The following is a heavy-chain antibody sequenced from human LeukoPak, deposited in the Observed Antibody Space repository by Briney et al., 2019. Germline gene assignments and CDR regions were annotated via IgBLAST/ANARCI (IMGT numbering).Heavy chain of an antibody. CDR1: GVSVSSGSYY. CDR3: ARDPPYDSSGYYPT. Sequence: SETLSLTCTVSGVSVSSGSYYWSWIRQPPGKGLEWIGYIYYSGSTNYNPSLKSRVTISVDTSKNQFSLKLRSVTAADTAVYYCARDPPYDSSGYYPTWGQGTLVTVSS. J-gene: IGHJ5*02. V-gene: IGHV4-61*01. CDR2: IYYSGST. D-gene: IGHD3-22*01.